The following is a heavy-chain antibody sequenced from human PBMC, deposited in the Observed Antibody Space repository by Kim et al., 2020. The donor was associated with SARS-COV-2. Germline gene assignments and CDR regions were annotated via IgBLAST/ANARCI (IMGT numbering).Heavy chain of an antibody. CDR1: GFTFDDYT. CDR2: ISWDGGST. Sequence: GGSLRLSCAASGFTFDDYTMHWVRQAPGKGLEWVSLISWDGGSTYYADSVKGRFTISRDNSKNSLYLQMNSLRTEDTALYYCALMARPTGDQGYYYYYGMDVWGQGTTVTVSS. CDR3: ALMARPTGDQGYYYYYGMDV. D-gene: IGHD7-27*01. V-gene: IGHV3-43*01. J-gene: IGHJ6*02.